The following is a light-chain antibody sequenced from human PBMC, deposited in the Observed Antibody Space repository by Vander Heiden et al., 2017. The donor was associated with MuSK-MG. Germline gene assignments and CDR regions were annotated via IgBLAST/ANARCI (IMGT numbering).Light chain of an antibody. CDR1: QGVSTSY. CDR3: QKNGSSPST. V-gene: IGKV3-20*01. J-gene: IGKJ1*01. Sequence: EFVLTHSLGTLSLSPGERAPLSCRPSQGVSTSYLAWYQQKPGQAPRLLIYGASRRAAGIPDRFSGSGSGTDFTLTISRLEHEDFAVYYCQKNGSSPSTFGQGTKVEIK. CDR2: GAS.